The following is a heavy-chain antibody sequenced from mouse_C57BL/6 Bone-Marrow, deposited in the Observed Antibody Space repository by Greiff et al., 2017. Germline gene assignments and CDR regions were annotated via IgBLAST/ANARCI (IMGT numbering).Heavy chain of an antibody. CDR1: GFTFSDYY. D-gene: IGHD1-1*01. J-gene: IGHJ1*03. CDR2: INYDGSST. Sequence: EVQVEESEGGLVQPGSSMKLSCTASGFTFSDYYMAWVRQVPEKGLEWVANINYDGSSTYYLDSLKSRFIISRDNAKNILYLQMSSLKSEDTATYYCARDDGSSYWYFDVWGTGTTVTVSS. V-gene: IGHV5-16*01. CDR3: ARDDGSSYWYFDV.